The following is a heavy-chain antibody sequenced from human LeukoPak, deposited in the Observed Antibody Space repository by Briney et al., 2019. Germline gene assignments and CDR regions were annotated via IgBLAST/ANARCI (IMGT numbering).Heavy chain of an antibody. V-gene: IGHV4-59*01. Sequence: SATLSLTCTVSGDSIIGYYWSWLRQPPGKGLEWIGYIHYSGSTNYNPSLKSRVTISVDTSRSHFFLKLSSATAADTAVYYCARGERLGPDFWGQGTLVTVSS. CDR1: GDSIIGYY. CDR2: IHYSGST. J-gene: IGHJ4*02. D-gene: IGHD1-1*01. CDR3: ARGERLGPDF.